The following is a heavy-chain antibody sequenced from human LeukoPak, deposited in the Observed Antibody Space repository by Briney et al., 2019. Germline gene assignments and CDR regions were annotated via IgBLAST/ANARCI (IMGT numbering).Heavy chain of an antibody. Sequence: GGSLRLSCAASGFTLSDYYMSWIRQAPGKGLEWGSYSSSSGSTIYYADSVKGRFAISRDNAKNSLYMQMNSLRAEDSGVYYCARRRDFIDYWGQGTLVTVSS. J-gene: IGHJ4*02. CDR1: GFTLSDYY. CDR2: SSSSGSTI. V-gene: IGHV3-11*01. D-gene: IGHD3/OR15-3a*01. CDR3: ARRRDFIDY.